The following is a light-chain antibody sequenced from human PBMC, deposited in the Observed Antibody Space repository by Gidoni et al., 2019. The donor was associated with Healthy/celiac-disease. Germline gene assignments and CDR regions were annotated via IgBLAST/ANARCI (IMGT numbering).Light chain of an antibody. J-gene: IGLJ2*01. CDR1: SSDVGGYNY. V-gene: IGLV2-14*01. CDR3: SSYTSSSSVV. Sequence: QSALTQPALVSGSPGQSITISCTGTSSDVGGYNYVSWYHQHPGKAPKLMFYKVSHRPSGVSNRFSGSKSGNTASMTISGLQAEDEADYYCSSYTSSSSVVFGGGTKLTVL. CDR2: KVS.